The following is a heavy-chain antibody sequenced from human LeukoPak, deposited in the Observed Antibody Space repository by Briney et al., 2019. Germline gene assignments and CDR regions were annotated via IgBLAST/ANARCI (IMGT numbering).Heavy chain of an antibody. CDR2: ISYSGST. CDR3: ARDREEGIWDY. Sequence: PSETLSLTCTVSGGSISFYYWNWIRQPPGKGLEWIGYISYSGSTNYNPSLKSRVTISVVTSKNQFSLKLSSLTAADTAVYYCARDREEGIWDYWGQGTLVTVSS. D-gene: IGHD6-13*01. V-gene: IGHV4-59*01. J-gene: IGHJ4*02. CDR1: GGSISFYY.